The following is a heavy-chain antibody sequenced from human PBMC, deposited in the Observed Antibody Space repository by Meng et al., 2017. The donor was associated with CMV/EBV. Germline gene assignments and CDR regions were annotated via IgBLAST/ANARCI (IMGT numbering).Heavy chain of an antibody. CDR1: GYSFTSYW. Sequence: GESLKISCKGSGYSFTSYWIGWVRQMPGKGLEWMGIIYPGESDTRYSPSFQGQVTISADKSISTAYLQWSSLKASDTAMYYCARVIIPHYYYYGMDVWGQGTTVTVSS. V-gene: IGHV5-51*01. D-gene: IGHD2-21*01. CDR3: ARVIIPHYYYYGMDV. CDR2: IYPGESDT. J-gene: IGHJ6*02.